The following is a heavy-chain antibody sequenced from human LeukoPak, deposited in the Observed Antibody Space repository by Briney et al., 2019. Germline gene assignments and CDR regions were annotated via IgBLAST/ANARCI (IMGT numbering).Heavy chain of an antibody. Sequence: SETLSLTCTVSGGSISSGGYYWSWIRQHPGKGLEWIGYIYYSGSTYYNPSLKSRVTISVDTSKNQFSLKLSSVTAADTAVYYCARAPDYGSGSYVFDYWGQGTLATVSS. CDR3: ARAPDYGSGSYVFDY. D-gene: IGHD3-10*01. CDR2: IYYSGST. J-gene: IGHJ4*02. V-gene: IGHV4-31*03. CDR1: GGSISSGGYY.